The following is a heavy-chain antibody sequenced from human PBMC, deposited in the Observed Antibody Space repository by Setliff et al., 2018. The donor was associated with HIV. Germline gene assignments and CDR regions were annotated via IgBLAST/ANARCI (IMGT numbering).Heavy chain of an antibody. Sequence: SETLSLTCTVSDGSISNHYWNWIRQPPGKGLEWIGSTHYSGSSYYSPSLKSRVTISLDTSKNQFSLKLSSMTAAATAVYYCARDVGLCGVDCWPYFYFDLWGRGNLVTVSS. V-gene: IGHV4-59*11. D-gene: IGHD2-21*02. CDR2: THYSGSS. CDR3: ARDVGLCGVDCWPYFYFDL. J-gene: IGHJ2*01. CDR1: DGSISNHY.